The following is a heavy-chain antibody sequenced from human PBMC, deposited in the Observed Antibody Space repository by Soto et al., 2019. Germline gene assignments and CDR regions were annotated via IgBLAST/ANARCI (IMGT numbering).Heavy chain of an antibody. J-gene: IGHJ4*02. D-gene: IGHD5-18*01. CDR3: AGGTGWLTDK. V-gene: IGHV3-7*04. CDR2: IKQDGSET. Sequence: EVYLVESGGDLVQPGGSLRLSCAASGFIFSDHWMNWVRQAPGKGLEWVANIKQDGSETKYVESVRGRFTISRDNAKNSLYRQMNTLRAEDKAVYYCAGGTGWLTDKWGQGTLVAVSS. CDR1: GFIFSDHW.